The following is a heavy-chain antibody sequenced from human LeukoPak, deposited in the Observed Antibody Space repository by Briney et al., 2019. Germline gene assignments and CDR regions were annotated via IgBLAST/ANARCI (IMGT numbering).Heavy chain of an antibody. CDR1: GGSFSGYY. V-gene: IGHV4-34*01. CDR2: INHSGST. Sequence: KPSETLSLTCAVYGGSFSGYYWSWIRQPPGKGLEWIGEINHSGSTNYNPSLKSRVTISVDTSKNQFSLKLSSVTAADTAVYYCARVVDHYYGSGSYPLYYYYYGIDVWGQGTTVTVSS. D-gene: IGHD3-10*01. J-gene: IGHJ6*02. CDR3: ARVVDHYYGSGSYPLYYYYYGIDV.